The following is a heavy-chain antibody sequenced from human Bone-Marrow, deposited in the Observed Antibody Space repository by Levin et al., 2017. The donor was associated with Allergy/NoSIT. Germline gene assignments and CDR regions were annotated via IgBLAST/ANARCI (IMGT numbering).Heavy chain of an antibody. Sequence: PSETLSLSCAVYVGSFSGYYWSWIRQPPGKGLEWIGEIKHTGSTNYNPSLRGRVTISVDTSKNQISLKLTSVTAADTAVYYCARGSRSSDVGNAFDSWGQGTMVTVSS. CDR3: ARGSRSSDVGNAFDS. CDR1: VGSFSGYY. J-gene: IGHJ3*02. V-gene: IGHV4-34*01. D-gene: IGHD1-14*01. CDR2: IKHTGST.